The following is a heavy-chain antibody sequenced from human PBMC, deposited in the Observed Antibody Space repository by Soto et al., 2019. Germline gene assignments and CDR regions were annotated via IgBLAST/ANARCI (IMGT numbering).Heavy chain of an antibody. CDR3: ARDPTVNPLRGPAWLDP. Sequence: ASVKVSCKASGYTFTSYAMHWVRQAPGQRLEWMGWINAGNGNTKYSQKFQGRVTITRDTYASTAYMELSSLRSEDTDVYYCARDPTVNPLRGPAWLDPWCQGTLQTVS. D-gene: IGHD4-4*01. V-gene: IGHV1-3*01. CDR1: GYTFTSYA. CDR2: INAGNGNT. J-gene: IGHJ5*02.